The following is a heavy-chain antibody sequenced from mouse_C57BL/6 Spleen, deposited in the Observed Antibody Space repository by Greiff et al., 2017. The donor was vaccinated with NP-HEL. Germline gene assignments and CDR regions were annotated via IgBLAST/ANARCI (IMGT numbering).Heavy chain of an antibody. Sequence: EVQLQQSGPELVKPGASVKISCKASGYTFTDYYMNWVKQSHGKSLEWIGDINPNNGGTSYNQKFKGKATLTVDKSSSTAYMELRSLTSEDSAVYYCARVYDGYSWGQGTLVTVSA. CDR2: INPNNGGT. CDR3: ARVYDGYS. CDR1: GYTFTDYY. D-gene: IGHD2-3*01. V-gene: IGHV1-26*01. J-gene: IGHJ3*01.